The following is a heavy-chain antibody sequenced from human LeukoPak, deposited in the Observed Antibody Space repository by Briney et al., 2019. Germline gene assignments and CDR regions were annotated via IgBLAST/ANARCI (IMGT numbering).Heavy chain of an antibody. CDR3: ARVATGGKGFDY. J-gene: IGHJ4*02. CDR2: IGTADDT. CDR1: GFTFSSYD. Sequence: GGSLRLSCAASGFTFSSYDIHWVRQATGKGLEWVSAIGTADDTYYAGSVKGRFTISRESAKNSLYLQMNSLRAGDTAVYYCARVATGGKGFDYWGQGTLVTVSS. V-gene: IGHV3-13*01. D-gene: IGHD2-15*01.